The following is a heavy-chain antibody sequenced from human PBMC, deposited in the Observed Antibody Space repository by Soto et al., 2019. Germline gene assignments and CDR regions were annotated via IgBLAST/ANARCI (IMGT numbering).Heavy chain of an antibody. Sequence: SETLSLTCTVSGGSISSGGYYWSWIRQHPGKGLEWIGYIYYSGSTYYDPSLKSRVTISVDTSKNQFPLKLSSVTAADTAVYYCARGVRWGQLVRSYFDYWGQGTLVTVSS. V-gene: IGHV4-31*03. J-gene: IGHJ4*02. CDR1: GGSISSGGYY. CDR3: ARGVRWGQLVRSYFDY. CDR2: IYYSGST. D-gene: IGHD6-13*01.